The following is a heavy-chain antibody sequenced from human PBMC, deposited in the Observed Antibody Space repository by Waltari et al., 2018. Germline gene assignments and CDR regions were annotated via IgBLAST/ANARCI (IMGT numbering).Heavy chain of an antibody. CDR3: GGGQGWELLERGYFDY. Sequence: QLQLQESGPGLVKPSETLSLTCTVSGGSISSSSYYWGWIRQPPGKGLEWIGSIYYSGSTYYNPSLKSRVTISVDTSKNQFSLKLSSVTAADTAVYYCGGGQGWELLERGYFDYWGQGTLVTVSS. J-gene: IGHJ4*02. CDR2: IYYSGST. V-gene: IGHV4-39*07. CDR1: GGSISSSSYY. D-gene: IGHD1-26*01.